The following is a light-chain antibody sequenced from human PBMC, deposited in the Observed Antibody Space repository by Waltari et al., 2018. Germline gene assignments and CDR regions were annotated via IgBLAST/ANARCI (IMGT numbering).Light chain of an antibody. Sequence: SYVLTQPPSVSVAPGKTARITCGGNNIGSKSVNWYQQKPGQAPVLVIYYDSDWPSGIPERFSGSNSGNTATLTISRVEAGDEADYYCQVWDSSSDHVVFGGGTKLTVL. CDR1: NIGSKS. CDR3: QVWDSSSDHVV. J-gene: IGLJ2*01. CDR2: YDS. V-gene: IGLV3-21*04.